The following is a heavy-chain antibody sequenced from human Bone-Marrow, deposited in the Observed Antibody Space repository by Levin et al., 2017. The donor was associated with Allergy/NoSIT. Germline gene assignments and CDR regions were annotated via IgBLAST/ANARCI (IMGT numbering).Heavy chain of an antibody. J-gene: IGHJ3*01. D-gene: IGHD1/OR15-1a*01. CDR2: ISWNSGKT. Sequence: GGTLRLSCATSKFIFDDYGMYWVRQAPGKGLEWVSGISWNSGKTHYADSVKGRFIISRDNAKNSLYLQMNSLRTEDTALYYCVKSLNTMTIHDGFDFWGQGTMVTVSA. CDR1: KFIFDDYG. V-gene: IGHV3-9*01. CDR3: VKSLNTMTIHDGFDF.